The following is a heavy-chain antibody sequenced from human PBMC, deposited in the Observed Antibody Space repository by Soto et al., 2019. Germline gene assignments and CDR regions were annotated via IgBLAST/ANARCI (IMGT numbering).Heavy chain of an antibody. J-gene: IGHJ4*02. CDR1: GGSMSSAGYY. V-gene: IGHV4-31*03. Sequence: QVQLQESGPGLVKPSQTLSLTCTVSGGSMSSAGYYWSWVRQLPAAGLEWIGYIYYAGSTFYNPSLQSRVSISLETSKNQLSLRLSSVTAADTAVYYCARGLRVRPAYWGPGTLVTVSS. CDR2: IYYAGST. D-gene: IGHD4-4*01. CDR3: ARGLRVRPAY.